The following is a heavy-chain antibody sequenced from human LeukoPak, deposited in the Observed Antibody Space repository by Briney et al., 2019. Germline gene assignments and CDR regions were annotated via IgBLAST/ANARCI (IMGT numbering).Heavy chain of an antibody. D-gene: IGHD3-22*01. Sequence: PGGSLRLSCAASGFTISNHAMSWVRQAPGKGLEWVSAISGGGGSTYYADSVRGRFTISRDNSKNTVYLQMNSLRAEDTAVYYCAKRYYSDSSGYLGSLNYWGQGTLVTVSS. CDR1: GFTISNHA. J-gene: IGHJ4*02. V-gene: IGHV3-23*01. CDR3: AKRYYSDSSGYLGSLNY. CDR2: ISGGGGST.